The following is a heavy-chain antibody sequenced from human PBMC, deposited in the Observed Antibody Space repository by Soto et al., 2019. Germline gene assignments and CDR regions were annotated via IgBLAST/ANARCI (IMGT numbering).Heavy chain of an antibody. CDR2: VYNSGRS. CDR1: GASVSTRDNY. CDR3: ARETAVYIDYDSTAFDS. Sequence: PSETLSLTCTVSGASVSTRDNYWTWIRQPPGKGLEWCSYVYNSGRSNYNPSLKSRVTITLDTSMNQFSLKLNSVAAADTDVYYCARETAVYIDYDSTAFDSWGQGALVTVSS. J-gene: IGHJ4*02. V-gene: IGHV4-61*08. D-gene: IGHD3-22*01.